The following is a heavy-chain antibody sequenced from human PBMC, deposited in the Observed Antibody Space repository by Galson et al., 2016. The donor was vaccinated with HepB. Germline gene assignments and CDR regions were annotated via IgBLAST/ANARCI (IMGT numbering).Heavy chain of an antibody. CDR1: GFTFSSHV. D-gene: IGHD2-2*02. V-gene: IGHV3-23*01. CDR3: ARGAIGRVEGLDS. Sequence: SLRLSCAASGFTFSSHVMTWVRQVPGKGLEWVSSIPGRSDTNSSDSRFIISRDNSRNTLYLQMSSLSAEDTAVYSCARGAIGRVEGLDSWGQGTLVTVSS. CDR2: IPGRSDT. J-gene: IGHJ5*01.